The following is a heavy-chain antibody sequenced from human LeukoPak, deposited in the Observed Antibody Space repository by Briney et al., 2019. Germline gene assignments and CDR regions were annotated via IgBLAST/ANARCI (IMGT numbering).Heavy chain of an antibody. V-gene: IGHV4-61*08. CDR2: IYYSGST. Sequence: SETLSLTCTVSGGSISSGGYYWSWIRQPPGKGLEWIGYIYYSGSTNYNPSLKSRVTISVDTSKNQFSLKLSSVTAADTAVYYCARLLYYYDSSGYLGYYYYGMDVWGQGTTVTVSS. CDR1: GGSISSGGYY. D-gene: IGHD3-22*01. J-gene: IGHJ6*02. CDR3: ARLLYYYDSSGYLGYYYYGMDV.